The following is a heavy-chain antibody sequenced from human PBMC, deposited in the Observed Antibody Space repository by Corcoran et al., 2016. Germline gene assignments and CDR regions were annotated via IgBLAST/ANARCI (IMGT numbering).Heavy chain of an antibody. V-gene: IGHV3-30*18. CDR2: ISYDGSNK. D-gene: IGHD3-10*01. Sequence: QVQLVESGGGVVQPGRSLRLSCAASGFTFSSYGMHWVRQAPGKGLEWVAVISYDGSNKYYAESVKGRFTISRDNSKNTLYLQMNSLRAEDTAVYYCAKDVGSKDSRGAGGYYYYGMDVWGQGTTVTVSS. CDR3: AKDVGSKDSRGAGGYYYYGMDV. CDR1: GFTFSSYG. J-gene: IGHJ6*02.